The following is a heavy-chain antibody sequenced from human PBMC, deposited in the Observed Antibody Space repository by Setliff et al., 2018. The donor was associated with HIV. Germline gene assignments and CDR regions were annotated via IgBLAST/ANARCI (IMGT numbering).Heavy chain of an antibody. CDR2: VYDSGST. Sequence: LSLPCTVFGDSISKKFWSWIRQPPGKGLEWIGYVYDSGSTNYNPSLESRVTMSLDTSKNHFSLKLTSVTAADSAVYFCAKAAPGSIPGFPEYFHHWGQGTLVTVSS. CDR1: GDSISKKF. J-gene: IGHJ1*01. D-gene: IGHD2-15*01. CDR3: AKAAPGSIPGFPEYFHH. V-gene: IGHV4-59*01.